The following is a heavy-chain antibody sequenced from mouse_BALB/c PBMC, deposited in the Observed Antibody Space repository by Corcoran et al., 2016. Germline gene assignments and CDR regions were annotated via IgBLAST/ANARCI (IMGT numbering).Heavy chain of an antibody. V-gene: IGHV1-39*01. J-gene: IGHJ4*01. Sequence: EIQLQQTGPELVKPGASVKISCKASGYSFTDYIMLWVKQSHGKSLEWIGNINPYYGSTSYNLKFKGKATLTVDKSSSTAYMQLNSLTSEDSAVYYCARRDDYDGSGGMDYWGQGTSVTVSS. CDR2: INPYYGST. CDR1: GYSFTDYI. D-gene: IGHD2-4*01. CDR3: ARRDDYDGSGGMDY.